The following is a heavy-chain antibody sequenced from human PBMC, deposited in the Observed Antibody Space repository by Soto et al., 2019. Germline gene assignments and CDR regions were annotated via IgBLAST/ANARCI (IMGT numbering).Heavy chain of an antibody. Sequence: QDQLVQSGAEVKKPGSSVKVSCKAFGGPFSSHTFSWVRQAPGQGLEWMGRIIPALGTTTYAQKFQGRVTSTAADPVTRVYMELNSLRTEDTAVSYCARPALGDYWYVDLWGRGTLVTVSS. CDR3: ARPALGDYWYVDL. CDR2: IIPALGTT. CDR1: GGPFSSHT. D-gene: IGHD2-21*01. V-gene: IGHV1-69*08. J-gene: IGHJ2*01.